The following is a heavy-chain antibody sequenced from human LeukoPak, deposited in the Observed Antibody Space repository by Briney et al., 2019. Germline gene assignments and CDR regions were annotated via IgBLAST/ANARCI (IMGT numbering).Heavy chain of an antibody. CDR3: ARGEVVTASLPDYYYYYMDV. V-gene: IGHV3-48*03. D-gene: IGHD2-21*02. CDR1: GFTFSTYE. Sequence: GGSLRLSCTASGFTFSTYEMNWVRQAPGKGLEWVSYINDNGRTIYYADPVKRRFTIFRDNAKNSLFLQMNSLRADDTAVYYCARGEVVTASLPDYYYYYMDVWGKGTTVTISS. J-gene: IGHJ6*03. CDR2: INDNGRTI.